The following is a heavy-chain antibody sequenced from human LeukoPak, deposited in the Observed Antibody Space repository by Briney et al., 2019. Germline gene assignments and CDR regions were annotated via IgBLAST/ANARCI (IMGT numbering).Heavy chain of an antibody. D-gene: IGHD6-13*01. J-gene: IGHJ5*02. Sequence: SETLSLTCAFYGRSLRCYYWSWIRQPPGKGLEWIGEINHSGSTNYNPSLKSRLTISVDTSKNQLSLRLSSVTAADTAVYYCAREPPYSGWFDPWGQGTLVTVSS. CDR1: GRSLRCYY. CDR2: INHSGST. V-gene: IGHV4-34*01. CDR3: AREPPYSGWFDP.